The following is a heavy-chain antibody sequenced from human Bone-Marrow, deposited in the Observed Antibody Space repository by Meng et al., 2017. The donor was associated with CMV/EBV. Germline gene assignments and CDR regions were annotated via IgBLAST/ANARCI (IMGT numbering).Heavy chain of an antibody. CDR1: GFTFSSYA. CDR2: ISYDGSNK. J-gene: IGHJ4*02. D-gene: IGHD6-13*01. CDR3: AREGGPIAAAGTFHY. Sequence: GESLKISCAASGFTFSSYAMHWVRQAPGKGLEWVAVISYDGSNKYYADSVKGRFTISRDNSKNTLYLQMNSLRAEDTAVYYCAREGGPIAAAGTFHYWGQGTLVTFSS. V-gene: IGHV3-30-3*01.